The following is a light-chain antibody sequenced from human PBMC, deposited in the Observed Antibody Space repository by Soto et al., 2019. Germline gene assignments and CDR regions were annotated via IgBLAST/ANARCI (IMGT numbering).Light chain of an antibody. CDR2: EVN. CDR3: SSYAGSSNV. Sequence: QSVLTQPASVSGSPGQSITISCSGAYNLVSWYQQHPGKAPKLMIYEVNKRPSGVPDRFSGSKSGNTASLTVSGLQAEDEADYYCSSYAGSSNVFGTGTKLTVL. CDR1: YNL. V-gene: IGLV2-8*01. J-gene: IGLJ1*01.